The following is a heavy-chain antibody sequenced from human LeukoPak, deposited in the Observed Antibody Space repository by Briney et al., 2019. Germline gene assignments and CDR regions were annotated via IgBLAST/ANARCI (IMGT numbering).Heavy chain of an antibody. D-gene: IGHD3-3*01. CDR3: ARASHPDFWSGYHYYGMDV. Sequence: SETLSLTCAVYGGSFSGYYWSWIRQPPGKGLEWIGEINHSGSTNYNPSLKSRVTISVDTSKNQFSLKLSSVTAADTAVYYCARASHPDFWSGYHYYGMDVWGQGTTVTVSS. CDR1: GGSFSGYY. J-gene: IGHJ6*02. V-gene: IGHV4-34*01. CDR2: INHSGST.